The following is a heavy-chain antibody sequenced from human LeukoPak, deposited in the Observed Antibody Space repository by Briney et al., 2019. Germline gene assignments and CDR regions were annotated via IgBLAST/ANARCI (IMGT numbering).Heavy chain of an antibody. CDR2: IYYSGST. Sequence: SETLSLTCTVSGGSISSGGYYWSWIRQHPGKGLEWIGYIYYSGSTYYNPSLKSRVTISVDTSKNQFSLKLSSVTAADTAVYYCARVPVATMGADYWGQGILVTVSS. D-gene: IGHD5-12*01. V-gene: IGHV4-31*03. CDR1: GGSISSGGYY. CDR3: ARVPVATMGADY. J-gene: IGHJ4*02.